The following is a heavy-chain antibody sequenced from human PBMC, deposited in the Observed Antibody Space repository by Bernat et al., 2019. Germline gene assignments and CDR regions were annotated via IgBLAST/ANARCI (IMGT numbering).Heavy chain of an antibody. CDR1: GYTFTSYA. CDR3: ARAMREYSSSSGDYYGMDV. CDR2: INAGNGNT. V-gene: IGHV1-3*01. Sequence: QVQLVQSGAEVKKPGASVKVSCKASGYTFTSYAMHWVRQAPGQRLEWMGWINAGNGNTKYSQKFQGRVTITRDTSASTAYMELSSLRSEDTAVYYCARAMREYSSSSGDYYGMDVWGQGTTVTVSS. J-gene: IGHJ6*02. D-gene: IGHD6-6*01.